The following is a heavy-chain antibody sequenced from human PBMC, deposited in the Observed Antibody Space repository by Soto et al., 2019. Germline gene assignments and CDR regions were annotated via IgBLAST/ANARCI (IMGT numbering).Heavy chain of an antibody. D-gene: IGHD3-10*01. CDR3: ARDPGSGSYYGWFDP. V-gene: IGHV4-59*01. Sequence: QVQLQESDPGLVKPSETLSLTCTVSGGSISRYYWNWIRQPPGKGLEWIGYIYYSGSTNYNPSLESRVTISVDTSKNQFSLKLSSVTAADTAVYYCARDPGSGSYYGWFDPWGQGTLVTVSS. J-gene: IGHJ5*02. CDR1: GGSISRYY. CDR2: IYYSGST.